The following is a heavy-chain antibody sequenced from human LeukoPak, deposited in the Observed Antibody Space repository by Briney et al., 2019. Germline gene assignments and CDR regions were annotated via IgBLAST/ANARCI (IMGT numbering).Heavy chain of an antibody. Sequence: PGGSLRLSCEASGFTFTTYAMQWVRQAPGKGLDWVAVISSDGSKMYYADSVKGRFTISRDNSKNTLYLQMNSLRAEDTAVYYCAKGNYYDSSAYSYFDYWGQGTLVTVSS. J-gene: IGHJ4*02. D-gene: IGHD3-22*01. CDR2: ISSDGSKM. V-gene: IGHV3-30*04. CDR3: AKGNYYDSSAYSYFDY. CDR1: GFTFTTYA.